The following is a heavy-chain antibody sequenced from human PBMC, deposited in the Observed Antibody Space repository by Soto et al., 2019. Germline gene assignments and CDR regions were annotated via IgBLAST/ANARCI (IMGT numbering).Heavy chain of an antibody. CDR2: IIPIFGTA. D-gene: IGHD2-15*01. CDR3: ARAAVSVVVVAATPAIYAY. J-gene: IGHJ4*02. Sequence: QVQLVQSGTEVKKPGSSVKVSCKASRGTFSSYAISWVRQAPGQGLEWMGGIIPIFGTANYAQKFQGRVTITADESTSTAYMELSSLRSEDTAVYYCARAAVSVVVVAATPAIYAYWGQGTLVTVSS. CDR1: RGTFSSYA. V-gene: IGHV1-69*01.